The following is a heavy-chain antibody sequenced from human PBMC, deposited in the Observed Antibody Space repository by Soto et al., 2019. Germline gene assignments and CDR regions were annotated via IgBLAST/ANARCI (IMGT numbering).Heavy chain of an antibody. CDR3: ARDLLPRTPIAAAGTGYYYYGMGV. CDR1: GGSISSGDYY. Sequence: SETLSLTCTVSGGSISSGDYYWSWIRQPPGKGLEWIGYIYYSGSTYYNPSLKSRVTISVDTSKNQFSLKLSSVTAADTAVYYCARDLLPRTPIAAAGTGYYYYGMGVWGQGTTVTVSS. V-gene: IGHV4-30-4*01. J-gene: IGHJ6*02. CDR2: IYYSGST. D-gene: IGHD6-13*01.